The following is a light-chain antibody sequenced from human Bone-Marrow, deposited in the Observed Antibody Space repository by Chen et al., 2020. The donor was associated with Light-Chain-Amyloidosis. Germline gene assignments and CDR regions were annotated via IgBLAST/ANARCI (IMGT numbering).Light chain of an antibody. CDR1: QTIGSNY. V-gene: IGKV3-20*01. J-gene: IGKJ4*01. Sequence: EIVLTQSTGTLSLSPGEGANLSCRASQTIGSNYLTWYQQKFGQAPRLLIYGSSSRATGIPDRFTGRGSETDFTLTINRLEPEDCAMYYCQQYGTSPLTFGGGTKVEIK. CDR3: QQYGTSPLT. CDR2: GSS.